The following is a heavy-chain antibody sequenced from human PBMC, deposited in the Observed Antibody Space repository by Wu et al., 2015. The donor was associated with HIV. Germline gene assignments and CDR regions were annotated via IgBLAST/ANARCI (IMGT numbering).Heavy chain of an antibody. CDR1: GYTFTGYY. CDR2: INPNSGGT. Sequence: QVQLVQSGAEVKKPGASVKVSCKASGYTFTGYYMHWVRQAPGQGLEWMGWINPNSGGTNYAQKFQGRVTMTRDTSISTAYMELSRLRSDDTAVYYCAREHLAYYYDSSGYLKGRDFDYWGQGTLVTVSS. D-gene: IGHD3-22*01. V-gene: IGHV1-2*02. CDR3: AREHLAYYYDSSGYLKGRDFDY. J-gene: IGHJ4*02.